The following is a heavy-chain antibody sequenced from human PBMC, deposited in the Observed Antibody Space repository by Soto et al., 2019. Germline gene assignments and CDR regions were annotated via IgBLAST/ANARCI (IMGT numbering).Heavy chain of an antibody. CDR1: GGTFSNYA. D-gene: IGHD1-1*01. CDR3: ARGPDNEGYFDY. J-gene: IGHJ4*02. Sequence: QVRLVQSEAEVKKPGSSVKVSCKASGGTFSNYAITWVRQAPGQGLEWMGVIILPFGTPNYAQTFQGRATITADESMSTAYMELSGLRSEDTAVYYCARGPDNEGYFDYWGRGPLVTVSS. CDR2: IILPFGTP. V-gene: IGHV1-69*12.